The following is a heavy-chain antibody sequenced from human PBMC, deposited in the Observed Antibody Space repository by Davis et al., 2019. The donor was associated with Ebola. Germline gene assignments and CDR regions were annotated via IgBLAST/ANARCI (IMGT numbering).Heavy chain of an antibody. Sequence: GESLKISCAASGFTFSTYSMNWVRQAPGKGLEWVAFISSSSSTIQYADSVKGRFTISRDDAKNSLYLQMNSLRAEDTAVYYCVRRNWGSAASWGQGTLVTVSS. CDR3: VRRNWGSAAS. V-gene: IGHV3-48*04. J-gene: IGHJ5*02. CDR1: GFTFSTYS. CDR2: ISSSSSTI. D-gene: IGHD7-27*01.